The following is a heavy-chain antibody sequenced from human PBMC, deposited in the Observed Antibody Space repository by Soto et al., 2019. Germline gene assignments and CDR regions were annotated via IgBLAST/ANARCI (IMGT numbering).Heavy chain of an antibody. Sequence: EVQLVDSGGGFIYPGGSLRLSCAASGLTISNAWMNWFRQSPGKGLEWVGRIKTNTEGGTTDYAAAVKGRFTVSRDDSKNTLYLQMNSLKTEDTAVYYCTTGSVEGVWGQGTMVTVSS. J-gene: IGHJ6*02. CDR3: TTGSVEGV. D-gene: IGHD2-15*01. V-gene: IGHV3-15*07. CDR2: IKTNTEGGTT. CDR1: GLTISNAW.